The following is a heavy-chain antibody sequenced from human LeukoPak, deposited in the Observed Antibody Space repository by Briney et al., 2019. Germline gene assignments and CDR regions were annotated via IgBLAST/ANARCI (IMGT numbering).Heavy chain of an antibody. D-gene: IGHD3-22*01. CDR3: AREYFYDSSGYSDAFDI. CDR2: IWYDGSYK. CDR1: GFIFSSYG. J-gene: IGHJ3*02. V-gene: IGHV3-33*01. Sequence: GGSLRLSCAASGFIFSSYGMHWVRQAPGKGLEWVAVIWYDGSYKYYADSVKGRFTISRDNSKNTLYLQMNSLRAEDTAVYYCAREYFYDSSGYSDAFDIWGQGTMVTVSS.